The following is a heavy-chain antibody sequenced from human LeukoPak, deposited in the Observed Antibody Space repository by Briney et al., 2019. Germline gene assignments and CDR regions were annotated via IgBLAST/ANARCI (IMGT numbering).Heavy chain of an antibody. CDR2: ISSSGDTI. D-gene: IGHD3-22*01. CDR3: TRDPSYYYDNTGYN. V-gene: IGHV3-48*01. Sequence: PGGSLRLSCATSGFTFSQYPMNWVRQAPGKGLEWVSKISSSGDTIYYADSVKGRFTISRDNAKNSLYLQVNSLRAEDTAVYHCTRDPSYYYDNTGYNWGQGTLVTVSS. J-gene: IGHJ4*02. CDR1: GFTFSQYP.